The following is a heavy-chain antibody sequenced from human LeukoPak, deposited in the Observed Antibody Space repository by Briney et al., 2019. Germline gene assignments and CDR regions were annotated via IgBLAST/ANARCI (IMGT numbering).Heavy chain of an antibody. V-gene: IGHV3-33*01. D-gene: IGHD3-22*01. CDR1: GFTFSSYG. Sequence: GGSLRLSCAASGFTFSSYGMHWVRQAPGKGLEWEAVIWYDGSNKYYADSVKGRFTISRDNSKNTLYLQMNSLRAEDTAVYYCARENYDSSGYPNYGMDVWGQGTTVTVSS. CDR3: ARENYDSSGYPNYGMDV. J-gene: IGHJ6*02. CDR2: IWYDGSNK.